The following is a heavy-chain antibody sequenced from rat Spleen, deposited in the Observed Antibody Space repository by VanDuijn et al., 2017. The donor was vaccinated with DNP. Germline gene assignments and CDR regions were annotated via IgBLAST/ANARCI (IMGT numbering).Heavy chain of an antibody. CDR3: TRHRFPLYYFDF. J-gene: IGHJ2*01. CDR2: ISHEGSST. V-gene: IGHV5-22*01. Sequence: EVQLVESGGDLVQPGRSLKISCAASGFTFSDYYMAWVRQAPKKGLKWVAYISHEGSSTYYGDSVKGRFTISRDNAKSTLYLQMNSLRSEDTATYYCTRHRFPLYYFDFWGQGVMVTVSS. D-gene: IGHD3-1*01. CDR1: GFTFSDYY.